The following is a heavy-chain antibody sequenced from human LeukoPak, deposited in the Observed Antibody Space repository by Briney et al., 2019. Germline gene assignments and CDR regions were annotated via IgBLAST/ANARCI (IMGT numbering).Heavy chain of an antibody. D-gene: IGHD2-2*01. CDR1: GFTFSSYA. V-gene: IGHV3-30-3*01. CDR3: ARGTPGTTSCKFDY. CDR2: ISSDGSNK. Sequence: GGSLRLSCAASGFTFSSYAMHWVRQAPGKGLEWVAFISSDGSNKYYADSVKGRFTISRDNAKNSLYLQMNSLRAGDTAVYYCARGTPGTTSCKFDYWGQGTLVTVSS. J-gene: IGHJ4*02.